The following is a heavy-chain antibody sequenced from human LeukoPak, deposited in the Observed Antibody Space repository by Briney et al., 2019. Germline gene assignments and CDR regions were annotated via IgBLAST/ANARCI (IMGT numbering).Heavy chain of an antibody. CDR2: INGDGTKT. V-gene: IGHV3-74*01. D-gene: IGHD3-10*01. Sequence: GGSLRLSCAASGFTSSNYWVHWVRQAPGTGLVWVSRINGDGTKTTYADSVKGRFIISRDTASNTLHLQMNSLRVEDTAVYYCARDTGVQGVYYNYFDPWGQGTLVTVSS. CDR3: ARDTGVQGVYYNYFDP. J-gene: IGHJ5*02. CDR1: GFTSSNYW.